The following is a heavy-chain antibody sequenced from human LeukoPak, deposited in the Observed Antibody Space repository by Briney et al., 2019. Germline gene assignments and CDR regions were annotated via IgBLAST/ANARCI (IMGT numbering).Heavy chain of an antibody. CDR2: ISYDGSNK. V-gene: IGHV3-30*18. J-gene: IGHJ5*02. CDR1: GFTFSSYG. CDR3: AKGDSDMVSPNWFDP. Sequence: GESLRLSCAASGFTFSSYGMHWVRQAPGRGLEWVAVISYDGSNKYYADSVKGRFTISRDNSKNTLYLQMNSLRAEDTAVYYCAKGDSDMVSPNWFDPWGQGTLVTVSS. D-gene: IGHD5-18*01.